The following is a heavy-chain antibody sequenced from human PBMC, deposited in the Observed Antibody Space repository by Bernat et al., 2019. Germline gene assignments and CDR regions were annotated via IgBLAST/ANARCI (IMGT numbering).Heavy chain of an antibody. V-gene: IGHV3-33*01. CDR2: IWYDGSNK. D-gene: IGHD5-18*01. CDR1: GFTFSSYG. CDR3: ARDYTAMANGDY. J-gene: IGHJ4*02. Sequence: QVQLVESGGGVVQPGRSLRLSCAASGFTFSSYGMHWVRQAPGKGLEWVAVIWYDGSNKYYADSVKGRFTISGDNSKNTLYLQMNSLRAEDTAVYYCARDYTAMANGDYWGQGTLVTVSS.